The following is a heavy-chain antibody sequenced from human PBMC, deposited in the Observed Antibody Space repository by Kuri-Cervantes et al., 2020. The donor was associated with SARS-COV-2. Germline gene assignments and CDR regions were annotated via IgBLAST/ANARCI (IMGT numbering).Heavy chain of an antibody. CDR2: LNHSGST. V-gene: IGHV4-34*01. D-gene: IGHD3-10*01. Sequence: ESLKISCAVYGGSFSGYYWSWVRQRPGKGLEWIGELNHSGSTQYNPCLKSRVTVSVDTSKNQFSLKLSSVTAADPAVYDLARDRGTYLVRGGPFNYWGQGTLVTVSS. CDR3: ARDRGTYLVRGGPFNY. J-gene: IGHJ4*02. CDR1: GGSFSGYY.